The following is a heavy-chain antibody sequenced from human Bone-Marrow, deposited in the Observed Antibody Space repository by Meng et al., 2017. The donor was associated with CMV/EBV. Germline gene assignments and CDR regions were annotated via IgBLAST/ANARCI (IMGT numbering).Heavy chain of an antibody. Sequence: GEYLKISCAASGFTFSSYSMNWVRQAPGKGLEWVAYVSDISSTKYYGDSVRGRFSISRDNAKNSLYLQMNSLRAEDTAVYYCASVYSGYDINYFDHWGQGTLVTVSS. CDR2: VSDISSTK. CDR3: ASVYSGYDINYFDH. CDR1: GFTFSSYS. V-gene: IGHV3-48*04. J-gene: IGHJ4*02. D-gene: IGHD5-12*01.